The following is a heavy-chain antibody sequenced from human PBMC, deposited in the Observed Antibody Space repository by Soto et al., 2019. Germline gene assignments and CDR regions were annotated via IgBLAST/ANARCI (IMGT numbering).Heavy chain of an antibody. Sequence: PGGSLRLSCAASGFTFSSYGMHWVRQAPGKGLEWVAVIWYDVINKYYTDSVKGRFTISRDNSKKTLYLQMNSLRAEDTALYYCAKNAAGTTVTINAFDIWGQGTMVTVSS. CDR2: IWYDVINK. J-gene: IGHJ3*02. CDR1: GFTFSSYG. D-gene: IGHD4-17*01. V-gene: IGHV3-33*06. CDR3: AKNAAGTTVTINAFDI.